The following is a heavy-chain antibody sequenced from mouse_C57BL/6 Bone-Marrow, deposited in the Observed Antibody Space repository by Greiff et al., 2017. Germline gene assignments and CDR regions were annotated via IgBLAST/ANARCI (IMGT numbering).Heavy chain of an antibody. D-gene: IGHD3-2*02. CDR3: ARRQLRARGYYAMDY. Sequence: QVQLQQSGAELVKPGASVKISCKASGYAFSSYWMNWVKQRPGKGLEWIGQIYPGDGDTNYNGKFKGNATLTADKSSSTAYMQLSSLTSEDSAVYFCARRQLRARGYYAMDYWGQGTSVTVSS. CDR1: GYAFSSYW. V-gene: IGHV1-80*01. J-gene: IGHJ4*01. CDR2: IYPGDGDT.